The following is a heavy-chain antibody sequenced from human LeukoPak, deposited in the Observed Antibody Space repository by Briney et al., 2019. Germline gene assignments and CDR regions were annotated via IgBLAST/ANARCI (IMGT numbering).Heavy chain of an antibody. V-gene: IGHV3-9*01. Sequence: GGSLRLSCAASGFTFDDYAMHWVRQAPGKGLEWVSTISWNSGSIGYADSVKGRFTISRDNAKNSLYLQMNSLRAEDTALYYCAKDMSMTSEATHFDYWGQGTLVTVSS. D-gene: IGHD4-11*01. CDR2: ISWNSGSI. CDR1: GFTFDDYA. CDR3: AKDMSMTSEATHFDY. J-gene: IGHJ4*02.